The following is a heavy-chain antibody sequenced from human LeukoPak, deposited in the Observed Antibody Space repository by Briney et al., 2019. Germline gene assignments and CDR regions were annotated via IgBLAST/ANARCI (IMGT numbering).Heavy chain of an antibody. Sequence: PGGSLRLSCAASGFTFSGSAMRWVRQASGKGLEWVGRIRSKANSYATAYAASVKGRFTISRDDSKNTAYLQMNSLKTEDTAVYYCTISSPFDYWGQGTLVTVSS. D-gene: IGHD6-13*01. V-gene: IGHV3-73*01. CDR1: GFTFSGSA. J-gene: IGHJ4*02. CDR2: IRSKANSYAT. CDR3: TISSPFDY.